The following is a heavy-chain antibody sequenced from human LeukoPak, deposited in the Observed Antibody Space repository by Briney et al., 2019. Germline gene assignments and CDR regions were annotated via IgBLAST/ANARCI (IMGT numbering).Heavy chain of an antibody. CDR1: GGSISSGSYY. Sequence: SQTLSLTCTVSGGSISSGSYYWSWIRQPAGKGLEWIGRIYTSGSTNYNPSLKSRVTISVDTSKNQFSLKLSSVTAADTAVYYCADGGSYNAFDIWGQGTMVTVSP. CDR3: ADGGSYNAFDI. D-gene: IGHD1-26*01. CDR2: IYTSGST. J-gene: IGHJ3*02. V-gene: IGHV4-61*02.